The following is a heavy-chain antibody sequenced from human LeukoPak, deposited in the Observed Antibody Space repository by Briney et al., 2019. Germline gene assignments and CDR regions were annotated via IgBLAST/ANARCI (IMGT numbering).Heavy chain of an antibody. V-gene: IGHV3-74*01. CDR1: GVTFSHYW. CDR3: GRDNNYKVDV. J-gene: IGHJ6*04. D-gene: IGHD4-11*01. CDR2: IKSDGSIT. Sequence: GGSLTLSCATSGVTFSHYWMLWVRQAPGKGLVWVSNIKSDGSITNYADSVRGRFTISRDNAKNILYLQINSLRAEDTAVYYCGRDNNYKVDVWGKGTTVTVSS.